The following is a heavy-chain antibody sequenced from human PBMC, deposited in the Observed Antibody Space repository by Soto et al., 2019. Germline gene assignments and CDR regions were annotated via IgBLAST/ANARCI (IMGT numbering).Heavy chain of an antibody. D-gene: IGHD6-6*01. J-gene: IGHJ6*02. CDR3: ARDQYSSSSPYYYYYGMDV. Sequence: QPGGSLRLSCAASGFTFSSYGMHWVRQAPGKGLEWVAVIWYDGSNKYYADSVKGRFTISRDNSKNTLYLQMNSLRAEDTAVYYCARDQYSSSSPYYYYYGMDVWGQGTTVTVSS. CDR2: IWYDGSNK. CDR1: GFTFSSYG. V-gene: IGHV3-33*01.